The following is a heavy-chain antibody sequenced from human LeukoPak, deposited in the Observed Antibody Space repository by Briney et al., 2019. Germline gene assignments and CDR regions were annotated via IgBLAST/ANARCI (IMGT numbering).Heavy chain of an antibody. CDR2: INPNSGGT. Sequence: GASVKLSFKASGYTFTGYYMHWVRQVPGQGLEWMGWINPNSGGTNYAQKFQGRVTMTRDTSISTAYMELSRLRSDDTAVYYCARSSGWYGFDCWGQGTLVTVSS. CDR3: ARSSGWYGFDC. V-gene: IGHV1-2*02. J-gene: IGHJ4*02. CDR1: GYTFTGYY. D-gene: IGHD6-19*01.